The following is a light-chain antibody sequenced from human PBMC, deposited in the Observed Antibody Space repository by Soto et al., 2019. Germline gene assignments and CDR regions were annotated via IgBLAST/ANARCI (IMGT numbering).Light chain of an antibody. CDR3: QQYYRSSWT. CDR1: QGVLYSSKNKNY. V-gene: IGKV4-1*01. J-gene: IGKJ1*01. CDR2: WAS. Sequence: DIVMTQSPDSLAVSLGERATINCKSSQGVLYSSKNKNYLAWYQQKPGQAPKLLIYWASTRESGVPDRFSGSGSGTDFTLTISSLQAEDAAVYYCQQYYRSSWTFGQGTKVDIK.